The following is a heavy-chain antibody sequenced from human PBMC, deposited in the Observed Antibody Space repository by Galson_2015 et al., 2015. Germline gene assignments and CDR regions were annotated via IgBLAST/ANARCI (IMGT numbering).Heavy chain of an antibody. J-gene: IGHJ4*02. V-gene: IGHV3-21*01. CDR1: GFTFSSYS. CDR2: ISSSSSYI. Sequence: SLRLSCAASGFTFSSYSMNWVRQAPGKGLEWVSSISSSSSYIYYADSVKGRFTISRDNAKNSLYLQMNSLRAEDTAVYYCASEGRSIAARLDYWGQGTLVTVSS. CDR3: ASEGRSIAARLDY. D-gene: IGHD6-6*01.